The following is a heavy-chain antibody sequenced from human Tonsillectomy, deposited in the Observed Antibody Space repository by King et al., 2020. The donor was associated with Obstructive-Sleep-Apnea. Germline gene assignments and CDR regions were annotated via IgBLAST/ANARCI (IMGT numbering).Heavy chain of an antibody. D-gene: IGHD4-11*01. Sequence: QLVQSGAEVKKPGASVKVSCKASGYTFTSYYMHWVRQAPGQGLEWMGIINPSGGSRSYAQKFQGRLTMTRDTSTSTVYMELSSLRSEDTALYYCARDHRTVSTTYYYGMDVWGQGTTVTVSS. CDR1: GYTFTSYY. V-gene: IGHV1-46*03. CDR3: ARDHRTVSTTYYYGMDV. J-gene: IGHJ6*02. CDR2: INPSGGSR.